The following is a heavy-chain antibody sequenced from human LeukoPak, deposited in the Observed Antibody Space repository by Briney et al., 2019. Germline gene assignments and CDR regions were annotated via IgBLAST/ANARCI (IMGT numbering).Heavy chain of an antibody. J-gene: IGHJ4*02. CDR2: ISAYNGNT. Sequence: VASVNVSCKASGYTFTSYGISWVRQAPGQGLEWMGWISAYNGNTKNAQKLQGRVTMTTDTSTSTAYMELRSLRSDDTAVYYCARTSSTWYGGVGDYWGQGTLVTVSS. V-gene: IGHV1-18*01. CDR3: ARTSSTWYGGVGDY. CDR1: GYTFTSYG. D-gene: IGHD6-13*01.